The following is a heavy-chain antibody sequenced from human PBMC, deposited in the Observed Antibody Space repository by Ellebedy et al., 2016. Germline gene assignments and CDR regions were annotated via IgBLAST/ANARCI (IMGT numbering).Heavy chain of an antibody. Sequence: GESLKISCKGSGSSFTTYWIGWVRQMPGKGLEWMGIIYPGDSDTKYSPSFQGQVIISADKSISTAYVQWSSLKASDTAIYYCARRRVDGNYYYYFGMDVWGQGTTVTVSS. CDR1: GSSFTTYW. D-gene: IGHD1-26*01. CDR3: ARRRVDGNYYYYFGMDV. V-gene: IGHV5-51*01. J-gene: IGHJ6*02. CDR2: IYPGDSDT.